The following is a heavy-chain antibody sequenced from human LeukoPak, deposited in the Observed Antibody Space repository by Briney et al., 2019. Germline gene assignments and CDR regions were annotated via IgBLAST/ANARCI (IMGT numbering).Heavy chain of an antibody. CDR3: VRDWEWERLGWFDP. CDR2: IYYSGST. Sequence: PSETLSLTCTVSGGSISSYYWSWIRQPPGKGLEWIGYIYYSGSTNYNPSLKSRVTISVDTSKNQFSLKLSSVTAADTAVYYCVRDWEWERLGWFDPWGQGTLVTVSS. J-gene: IGHJ5*02. V-gene: IGHV4-59*01. CDR1: GGSISSYY. D-gene: IGHD1-26*01.